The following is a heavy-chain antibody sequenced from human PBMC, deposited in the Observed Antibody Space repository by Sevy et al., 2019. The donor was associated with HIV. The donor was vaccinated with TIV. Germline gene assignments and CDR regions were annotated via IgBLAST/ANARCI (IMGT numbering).Heavy chain of an antibody. V-gene: IGHV3-30-3*01. J-gene: IGHJ4*02. CDR3: ARDRRIQLWSSMDY. Sequence: GGSLRLSCAASEFTFSSYAMHWVRQAPGKGLEWVAVISYDGSNKYYADSVKGRFTISRDNSKNTLYLQMNSLRAEDTAVYYCARDRRIQLWSSMDYWGQGTLVTVSS. D-gene: IGHD5-18*01. CDR2: ISYDGSNK. CDR1: EFTFSSYA.